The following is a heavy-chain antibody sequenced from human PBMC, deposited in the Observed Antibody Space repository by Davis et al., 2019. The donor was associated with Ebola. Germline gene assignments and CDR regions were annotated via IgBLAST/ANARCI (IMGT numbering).Heavy chain of an antibody. CDR3: TRDLGGSDFDYYYAMDV. D-gene: IGHD2-15*01. CDR1: GFNLSNYE. Sequence: PGGSLRLSCVASGFNLSNYEMTWVRQAPGKGLEWVSFISSGGRTLYYADSVKGRFTISRDNAKNSVYLQVNSLRVEDTGIYYCTRDLGGSDFDYYYAMDVWGLGTTVTVSS. J-gene: IGHJ6*02. CDR2: ISSGGRTL. V-gene: IGHV3-48*03.